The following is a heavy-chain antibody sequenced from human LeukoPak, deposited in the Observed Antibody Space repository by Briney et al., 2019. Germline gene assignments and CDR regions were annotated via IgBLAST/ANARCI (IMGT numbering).Heavy chain of an antibody. Sequence: GGSLRLSCAASGFTFSSYAMNWVRQAPGKGLEWVSAISGSGGSTYYADSVKGRFTISRDNSKNTLYLQMNSLRAEDTAVYYCAKDAGYSSGWYGNWFDPWGQGNLVTVSS. D-gene: IGHD6-19*01. J-gene: IGHJ5*02. CDR1: GFTFSSYA. CDR3: AKDAGYSSGWYGNWFDP. V-gene: IGHV3-23*01. CDR2: ISGSGGST.